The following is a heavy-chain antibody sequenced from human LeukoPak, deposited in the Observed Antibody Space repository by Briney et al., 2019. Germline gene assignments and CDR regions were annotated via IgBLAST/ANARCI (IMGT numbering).Heavy chain of an antibody. Sequence: GGSLRLSCAASGFTFSSYSMNWVRQAPGKGLEWVSSISSSSSYIYYADSVKGRFTISRDNAKNSLYLQMNSLRAEDTAVYYCARGGGDGSGSYYACDIWGQGTMVTVSS. CDR3: ARGGGDGSGSYYACDI. D-gene: IGHD3-10*01. J-gene: IGHJ3*02. CDR2: ISSSSSYI. V-gene: IGHV3-21*01. CDR1: GFTFSSYS.